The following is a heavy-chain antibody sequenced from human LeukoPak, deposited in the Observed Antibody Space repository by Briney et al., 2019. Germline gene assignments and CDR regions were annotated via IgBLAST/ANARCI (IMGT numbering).Heavy chain of an antibody. CDR3: ARQLLAVTPLFDY. D-gene: IGHD3-10*01. Sequence: SETLSLTCTVSGGSISSSSYYWGWIRQPPGKGLEWIGSIYYSGSTYYNPSLKSRVTISVDRSKNQFSLKLSSVTAADTAVYYCARQLLAVTPLFDYWGQGTLVTVSS. CDR1: GGSISSSSYY. V-gene: IGHV4-39*07. J-gene: IGHJ4*02. CDR2: IYYSGST.